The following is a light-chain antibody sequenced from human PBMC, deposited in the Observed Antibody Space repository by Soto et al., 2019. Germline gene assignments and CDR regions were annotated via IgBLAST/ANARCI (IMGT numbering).Light chain of an antibody. J-gene: IGKJ1*01. CDR2: GAS. Sequence: PGERATLFCRASQTITTSQLAWYQQKPGQAPRVLIFGASNRATGIPDRFSGSGSGTDFTLTISRLEPEDFAMYYCQQYAGSPRTFGQGTTVEIK. CDR3: QQYAGSPRT. CDR1: QTITTSQ. V-gene: IGKV3-20*01.